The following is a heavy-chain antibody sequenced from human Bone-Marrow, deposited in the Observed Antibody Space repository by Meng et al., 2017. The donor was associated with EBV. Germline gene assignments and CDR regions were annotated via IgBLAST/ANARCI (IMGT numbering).Heavy chain of an antibody. D-gene: IGHD5-18*01. J-gene: IGHJ4*02. Sequence: VQLVTAGAGVKKLGSSVNVSCKAYGGNFRISAISWLRQAPGQGLEWMGGFLPILGAPNYAQRFQDRVTITADESTSTGYMELSSLRSDDTAVYYCARESGRGYSSDYWGQGTLVTVSS. CDR3: ARESGRGYSSDY. CDR2: FLPILGAP. CDR1: GGNFRISA. V-gene: IGHV1-69*01.